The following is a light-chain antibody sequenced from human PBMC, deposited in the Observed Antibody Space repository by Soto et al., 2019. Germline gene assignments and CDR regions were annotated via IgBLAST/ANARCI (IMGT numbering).Light chain of an antibody. CDR2: AAS. CDR1: QSTNY. CDR3: QQYGSSPRT. V-gene: IGKV3-20*01. Sequence: EIVLTQSPGTLSLSPGERATLSCRASQSTNYLAWYQQKPGQAPRLLIYAASSRATGIPDRFSGSGSGTDFTLTISRLEPEDFAVYYCQQYGSSPRTFDQGTKVEIK. J-gene: IGKJ1*01.